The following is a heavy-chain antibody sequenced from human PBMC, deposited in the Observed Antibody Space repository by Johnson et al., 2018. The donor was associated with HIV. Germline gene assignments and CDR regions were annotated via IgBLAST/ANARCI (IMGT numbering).Heavy chain of an antibody. CDR1: GFTFSSYG. Sequence: VQLVESGGGVVQPGGSLRLSCAASGFTFSSYGMHWVRQAPGKGLEWVANIKQDGSEKYYVDSVKGRFTISRDNSKNTLYLQMNSLRAEDTAVYYCARSPRIVVVVAATVGHAFDIWGQGTMVTVSS. J-gene: IGHJ3*02. CDR3: ARSPRIVVVVAATVGHAFDI. D-gene: IGHD2-15*01. V-gene: IGHV3-7*01. CDR2: IKQDGSEK.